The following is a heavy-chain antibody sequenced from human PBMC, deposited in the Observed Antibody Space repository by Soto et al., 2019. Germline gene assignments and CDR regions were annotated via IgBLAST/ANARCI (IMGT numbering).Heavy chain of an antibody. Sequence: SGPTLVNPTQTLTLTCTFSGFSLSTSGMCVSWIRQPPGRALEWLARIDWDDDKYYSTSLKTRLTISKDTSKNQVVLSMTNMDPVDTATYYCARGYSSSRHILAVWGQGTAVTVSS. CDR1: GFSLSTSGMC. D-gene: IGHD6-13*01. CDR2: IDWDDDK. J-gene: IGHJ6*02. CDR3: ARGYSSSRHILAV. V-gene: IGHV2-70*11.